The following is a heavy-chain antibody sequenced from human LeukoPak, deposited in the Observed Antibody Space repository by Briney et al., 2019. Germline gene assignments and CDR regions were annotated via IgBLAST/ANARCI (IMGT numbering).Heavy chain of an antibody. CDR1: GGSISSSSYY. V-gene: IGHV4-39*01. D-gene: IGHD6-6*01. CDR3: ARHKLPIDY. J-gene: IGHJ4*02. Sequence: SETLSLTCTVSGGSISSSSYYWGWIRQPPGKGLEWVANIYYSGNTYYNPSLKSRVTISVDTSKNQFSLNLTSVTAADTAVYYCARHKLPIDYWGQGTLVTVSS. CDR2: IYYSGNT.